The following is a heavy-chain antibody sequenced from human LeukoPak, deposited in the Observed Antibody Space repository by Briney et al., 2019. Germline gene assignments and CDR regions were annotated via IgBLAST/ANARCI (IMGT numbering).Heavy chain of an antibody. Sequence: SETLSLTCTVPGGSISSYYWSWIRQPPGKGLEWIGYIYYSGSTNYNPSLKSRVAISVDTSKNQFSLKLSSVTAADTAVYYCARIVRGVISPDDAFDIWGQGTMVTVSS. D-gene: IGHD3-10*01. CDR3: ARIVRGVISPDDAFDI. CDR2: IYYSGST. V-gene: IGHV4-59*01. CDR1: GGSISSYY. J-gene: IGHJ3*02.